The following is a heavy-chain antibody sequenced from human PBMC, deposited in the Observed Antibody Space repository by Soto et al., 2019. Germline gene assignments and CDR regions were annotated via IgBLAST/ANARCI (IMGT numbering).Heavy chain of an antibody. J-gene: IGHJ6*02. D-gene: IGHD3-10*01. CDR3: ARGPHVRITMVRGAKLYYYYGMDV. Sequence: EVQLVESGGGLVQPGGAPGTLLSAPGIHFRCLGYELGRQAPREGLGLGSTYCRNGGSTYYANSVKGRFTISRDNSKNTLYLQMGSLRAEDMAVYYCARGPHVRITMVRGAKLYYYYGMDVWGQGTTVTVSS. CDR1: IHFRCLG. CDR2: CRNGGST. V-gene: IGHV3-64*01.